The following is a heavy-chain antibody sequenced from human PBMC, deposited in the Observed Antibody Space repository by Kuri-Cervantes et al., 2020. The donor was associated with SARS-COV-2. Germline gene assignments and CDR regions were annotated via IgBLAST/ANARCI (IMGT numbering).Heavy chain of an antibody. Sequence: GSLRLSCTVSGGSISSYYWSWIRQPAGKGLEWIGRIYTSGSTNYNPSLKSRVTMSVDTSKNQFPLKLSSVTAADTAVYYCARARTNPGSGSYYNLGIGRWFDPWGQGTLVTVSS. CDR1: GGSISSYY. CDR3: ARARTNPGSGSYYNLGIGRWFDP. D-gene: IGHD3-10*01. CDR2: IYTSGST. V-gene: IGHV4-4*07. J-gene: IGHJ5*02.